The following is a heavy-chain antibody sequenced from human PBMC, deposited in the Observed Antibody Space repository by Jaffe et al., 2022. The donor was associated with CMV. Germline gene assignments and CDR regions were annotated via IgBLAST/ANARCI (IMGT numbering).Heavy chain of an antibody. J-gene: IGHJ4*02. CDR2: IRSKAYGGTT. CDR3: TREWELPDY. CDR1: GFTFGDYA. D-gene: IGHD1-26*01. V-gene: IGHV3-49*04. Sequence: EVQLVESGGGLVQPGRSLRLSCTASGFTFGDYAMSWVRQAPGKGLEWVGFIRSKAYGGTTEYAASVKGRFTISRDDSKSIAYLQMNSLKTEDTAVYYCTREWELPDYWGQGTLVTVSS.